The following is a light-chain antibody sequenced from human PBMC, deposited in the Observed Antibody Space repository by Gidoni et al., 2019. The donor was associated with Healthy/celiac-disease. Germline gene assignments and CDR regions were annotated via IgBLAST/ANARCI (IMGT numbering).Light chain of an antibody. Sequence: DIQMTQSPSTLSASVGDRVTITCRASQSISSWLAWYQQKPGKAPKLLIYKASSLESGVPSRFSGCGSGTEFTLTISSLQPDDFATYYCQQYNSYPWTFXXXTKVEIK. CDR2: KAS. V-gene: IGKV1-5*03. CDR3: QQYNSYPWT. CDR1: QSISSW. J-gene: IGKJ1*01.